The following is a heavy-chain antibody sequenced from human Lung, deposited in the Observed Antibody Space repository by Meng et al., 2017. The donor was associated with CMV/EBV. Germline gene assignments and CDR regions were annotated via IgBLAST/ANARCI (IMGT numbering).Heavy chain of an antibody. J-gene: IGHJ4*02. CDR2: ISTYNDNT. CDR1: GYTFTSYG. D-gene: IGHD3-22*01. Sequence: SMXVSXXASGYTFTSYGISWVRQAPGQGLEWMGWISTYNDNTNYAQKLQDRVTMTTDTSTSTAYMELRSLRSDDTAVYYCARVSGHLITMILYYFDSWGQGXLVTVSS. V-gene: IGHV1-18*01. CDR3: ARVSGHLITMILYYFDS.